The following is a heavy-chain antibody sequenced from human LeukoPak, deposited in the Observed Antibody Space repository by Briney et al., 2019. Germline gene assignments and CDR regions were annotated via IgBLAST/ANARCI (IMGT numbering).Heavy chain of an antibody. D-gene: IGHD2/OR15-2a*01. Sequence: GGSLRLSCAASGFTFSSYSINWVRQAPGEGLEWVSSISPTSGHIYYADSVKGRFTISRDNSKNTLYLQMNSLRAEDTAAYYCAKDEFSTSGLFDYWGQGTLVTVSS. CDR3: AKDEFSTSGLFDY. J-gene: IGHJ4*02. CDR1: GFTFSSYS. V-gene: IGHV3-21*04. CDR2: ISPTSGHI.